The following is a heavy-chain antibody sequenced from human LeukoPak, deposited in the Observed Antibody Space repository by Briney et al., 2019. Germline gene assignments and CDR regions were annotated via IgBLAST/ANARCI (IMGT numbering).Heavy chain of an antibody. Sequence: PSETLSLTCTVSGGSISNFYWSWIRQPPGKELEWIGYIYKSGSTNYNPSLQSRVTITVDTSKNQFSLKLSTVTAADTAVYYCARGELWASFDYWGQGSLVTVSS. J-gene: IGHJ4*02. D-gene: IGHD5-18*01. CDR3: ARGELWASFDY. CDR1: GGSISNFY. CDR2: IYKSGST. V-gene: IGHV4-59*01.